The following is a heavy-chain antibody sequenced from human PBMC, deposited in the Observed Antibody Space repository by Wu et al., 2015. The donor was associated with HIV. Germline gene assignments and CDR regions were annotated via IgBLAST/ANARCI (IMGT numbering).Heavy chain of an antibody. CDR3: ARGGTYYYDSSGYSDY. D-gene: IGHD3-22*01. V-gene: IGHV1-2*02. CDR1: GYTFTGYY. J-gene: IGHJ4*02. Sequence: QVQLVQSGAEVKKPGASVKVSCKASGYTFTGYYIHWVRQAPGQGLEWMGWINPNSGGTNYAQKFQGRVAMTRDTSISTAYMELSRLRSDDTAVYFCARGGTYYYDSSGYSDYWGQGTLVTVSS. CDR2: INPNSGGT.